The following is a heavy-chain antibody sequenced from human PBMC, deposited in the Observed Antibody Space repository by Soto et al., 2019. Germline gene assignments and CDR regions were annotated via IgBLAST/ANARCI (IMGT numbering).Heavy chain of an antibody. CDR2: ISGGGSTI. Sequence: GGSLRLSCAASGFSFSAYYMSWIRQAPGKGLEWVSYISGGGSTIYYADSVKGRFTISRDNAKNSLYLQMKSLRAEDTAVYYCARGPLTVTTGGGDYWGQGTLVTVSS. D-gene: IGHD4-17*01. J-gene: IGHJ4*01. V-gene: IGHV3-11*01. CDR3: ARGPLTVTTGGGDY. CDR1: GFSFSAYY.